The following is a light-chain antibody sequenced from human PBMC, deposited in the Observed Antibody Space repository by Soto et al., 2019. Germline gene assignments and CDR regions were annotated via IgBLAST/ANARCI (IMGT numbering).Light chain of an antibody. CDR2: KAS. Sequence: DIQMTQSPSTLSASVGDRVTITCRASQSISSWLAWYQQKPGKAPKLLIYKASSLESGVPSRFSGSGSGTELTLTISSLQPDDFATYYCQQYNNYPYTFGQGTKLEI. CDR3: QQYNNYPYT. J-gene: IGKJ2*01. CDR1: QSISSW. V-gene: IGKV1-5*03.